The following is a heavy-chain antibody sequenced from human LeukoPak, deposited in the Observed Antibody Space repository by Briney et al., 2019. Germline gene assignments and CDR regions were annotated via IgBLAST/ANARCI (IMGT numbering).Heavy chain of an antibody. V-gene: IGHV1-18*01. D-gene: IGHD3-10*01. J-gene: IGHJ4*02. CDR3: ARDQRSYGSGSYYSDY. CDR1: GYTFTSYG. Sequence: ASVKVSCKASGYTFTSYGISWVRQAPGQGLEWMGWISAYNGNTNYAQKLQGRVTMTTDTSTSTAYMELRSLRSDDTAVYYYARDQRSYGSGSYYSDYWGQGTLVTVSS. CDR2: ISAYNGNT.